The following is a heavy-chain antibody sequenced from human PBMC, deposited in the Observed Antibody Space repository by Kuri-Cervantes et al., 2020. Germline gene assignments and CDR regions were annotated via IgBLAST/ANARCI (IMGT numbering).Heavy chain of an antibody. D-gene: IGHD3-3*01. CDR3: AKDTRITIFGVVRDLDY. CDR2: ISSSSYI. J-gene: IGHJ4*02. CDR1: GFTFSSYS. V-gene: IGHV3-21*04. Sequence: GGSLRLSCAASGFTFSSYSMNWVRQAPGKGLEWVSSISSSSYIYYADSVKGRFTISRDNAKNSLYLQMNSLRAEDTAVYYCAKDTRITIFGVVRDLDYWGQGTLVTVSS.